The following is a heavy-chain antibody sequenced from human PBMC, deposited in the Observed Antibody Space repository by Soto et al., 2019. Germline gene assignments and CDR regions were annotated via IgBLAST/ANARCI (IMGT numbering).Heavy chain of an antibody. Sequence: PGGSLSLSCAASGFHFSSYSMSWVRQAPGKGLEWVSAISGSGGSTYYADSVKGRFTISRDNSKNTLYLQMNSLRAEDTAVYYCFSRARSWYDAHYGMDVWGQGTTVTVSS. CDR3: FSRARSWYDAHYGMDV. V-gene: IGHV3-23*01. CDR2: ISGSGGST. CDR1: GFHFSSYS. D-gene: IGHD6-13*01. J-gene: IGHJ6*02.